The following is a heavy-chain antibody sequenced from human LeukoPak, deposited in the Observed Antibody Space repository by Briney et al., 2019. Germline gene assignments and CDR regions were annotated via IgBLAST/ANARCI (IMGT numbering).Heavy chain of an antibody. J-gene: IGHJ1*01. CDR1: GFTFSSYS. D-gene: IGHD2-15*01. CDR3: ARDFYCSGGSCYLEYFQH. V-gene: IGHV3-21*01. Sequence: GGYLRLSCAASGFTFSSYSMNWVRQAPGKGLEWVSSISSSSSYIYYADSVKGRFTISRDNAKNSLYLQMNSLRAEDTAVYYCARDFYCSGGSCYLEYFQHWGQGTLVTVSS. CDR2: ISSSSSYI.